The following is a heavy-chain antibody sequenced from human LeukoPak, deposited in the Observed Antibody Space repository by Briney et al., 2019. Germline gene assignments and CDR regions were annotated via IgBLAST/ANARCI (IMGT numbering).Heavy chain of an antibody. J-gene: IGHJ6*02. Sequence: GGSLRLSCAASGFTFSSYEMNWVRQAPGKGLEWVSYISSSGSTIYYADSVKGRFTISRDNAKNSLYLQMNSLRAEDTAVYYCARDRVDCSSTSCFHYYGMDVWGQGTTVTVSS. D-gene: IGHD2-2*01. CDR3: ARDRVDCSSTSCFHYYGMDV. CDR1: GFTFSSYE. V-gene: IGHV3-48*03. CDR2: ISSSGSTI.